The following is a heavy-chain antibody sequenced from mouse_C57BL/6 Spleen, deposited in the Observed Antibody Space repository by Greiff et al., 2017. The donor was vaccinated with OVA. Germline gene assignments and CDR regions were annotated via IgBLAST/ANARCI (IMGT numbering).Heavy chain of an antibody. D-gene: IGHD1-1*01. CDR3: ARNYYGSRGFDY. Sequence: QVQLQQSGAELVRPGSSVKLSCKASGYTFTSYWMHWVKQRPIQGLEWIGNTDPSDSETHYNQKFKDKATLTVDKSSSTAYMQLSSLTSEDSAVYYCARNYYGSRGFDYWGQGTTLTVSS. J-gene: IGHJ2*01. CDR1: GYTFTSYW. V-gene: IGHV1-52*01. CDR2: TDPSDSET.